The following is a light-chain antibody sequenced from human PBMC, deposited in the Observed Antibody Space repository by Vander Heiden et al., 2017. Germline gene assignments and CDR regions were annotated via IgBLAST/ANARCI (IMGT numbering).Light chain of an antibody. CDR2: AAS. J-gene: IGKJ1*01. V-gene: IGKV1-27*01. CDR1: QGIINY. Sequence: DIQVTHPPSSLSASVGDRVTLTCRASQGIINYLAWYQQKPGKVPKLLIYAASTLQSGVPPRFSGSGSGTDFTLTISSLQPEDVATYYCQKYNSARRTFGQGTKVEIK. CDR3: QKYNSARRT.